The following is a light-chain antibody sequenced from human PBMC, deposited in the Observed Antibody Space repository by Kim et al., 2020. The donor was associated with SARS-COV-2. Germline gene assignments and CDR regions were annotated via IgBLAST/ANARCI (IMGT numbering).Light chain of an antibody. CDR3: QVWDSSTAKWV. V-gene: IGLV3-9*01. CDR1: NIGSKN. Sequence: ALGQTARITCGRNNIGSKNVHWYQQKPGQAPVLIIYRDSNRPSEIPERFSGSNSGNTATLTISRAQAGDEADYYCQVWDSSTAKWVFGGGTQLTVL. J-gene: IGLJ3*02. CDR2: RDS.